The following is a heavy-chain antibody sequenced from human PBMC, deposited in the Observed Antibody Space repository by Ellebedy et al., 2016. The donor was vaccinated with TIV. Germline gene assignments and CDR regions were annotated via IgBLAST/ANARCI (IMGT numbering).Heavy chain of an antibody. J-gene: IGHJ6*02. CDR2: IIPIFGTA. V-gene: IGHV1-69*13. CDR3: ARDGSGSYSGAHYYGMDV. D-gene: IGHD3-10*01. Sequence: SVKVSCXASGYTLTSYYMHWVRQAPGQGLEWMGGIIPIFGTANYAQKFQGRVTITADESTSTAYMELGSLRSEDTAVYYCARDGSGSYSGAHYYGMDVWGQGTPFPFSS. CDR1: GYTLTSYY.